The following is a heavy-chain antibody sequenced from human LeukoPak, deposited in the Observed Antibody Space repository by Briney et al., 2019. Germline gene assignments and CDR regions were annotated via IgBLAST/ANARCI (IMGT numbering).Heavy chain of an antibody. CDR3: ATGGYDFWSGHLDY. D-gene: IGHD3-3*01. Sequence: ASVKVSCKVSGYTFTDYYMHWVQQAPGKGLEWMGLVDPEDGETIYAEKFQGRVTITADTSTDTAYMELSSLRSEDTAVYYCATGGYDFWSGHLDYWGQGTLVTVSS. CDR1: GYTFTDYY. J-gene: IGHJ4*02. CDR2: VDPEDGET. V-gene: IGHV1-69-2*01.